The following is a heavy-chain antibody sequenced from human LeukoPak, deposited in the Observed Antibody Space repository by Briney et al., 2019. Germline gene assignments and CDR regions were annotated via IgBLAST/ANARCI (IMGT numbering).Heavy chain of an antibody. CDR2: INQDGSEK. Sequence: GGSLRLSFAGYGFTVSNFWMNWVRQAPGKGLEWVANINQDGSEKYYADSVKGRFTLSRDNAENSVYLQMNNLRPEETAVYYCATLNWESPDYWGQGTQVTVSS. CDR3: ATLNWESPDY. J-gene: IGHJ4*01. D-gene: IGHD7-27*01. V-gene: IGHV3-7*01. CDR1: GFTVSNFW.